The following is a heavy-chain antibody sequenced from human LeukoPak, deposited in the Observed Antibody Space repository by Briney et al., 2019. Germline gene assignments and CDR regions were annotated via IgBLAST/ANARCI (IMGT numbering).Heavy chain of an antibody. CDR3: VRHLVGVAEGYFDY. Sequence: PSETLSLTCTVSGDSVTSDSYYWGWIRQPPRKGLEWIGSVFYRDRTYYNPSFRSRLTITVDTSKNQVSLKLRPVTAADTAIYYCVRHLVGVAEGYFDYWGQGIQVTVSS. CDR1: GDSVTSDSYY. D-gene: IGHD1-26*01. CDR2: VFYRDRT. J-gene: IGHJ4*02. V-gene: IGHV4-39*01.